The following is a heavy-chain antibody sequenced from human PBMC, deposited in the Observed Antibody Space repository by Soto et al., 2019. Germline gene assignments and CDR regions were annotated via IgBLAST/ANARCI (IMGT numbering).Heavy chain of an antibody. J-gene: IGHJ4*02. V-gene: IGHV3-7*01. Sequence: GGSLRLSCAASGFTFSNYWMAWVRQAPGKGLEWVANIKQDGSETNFVDSVKGRFTISRDNAKNSLHLQMNSLRAEDTAVYYCARALVHGGDFWGQGTLVTVSS. CDR3: ARALVHGGDF. CDR2: IKQDGSET. CDR1: GFTFSNYW. D-gene: IGHD3-10*01.